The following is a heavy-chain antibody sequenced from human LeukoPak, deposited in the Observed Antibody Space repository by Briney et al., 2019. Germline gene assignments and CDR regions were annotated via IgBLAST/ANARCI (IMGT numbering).Heavy chain of an antibody. J-gene: IGHJ4*02. CDR2: VWYDGSNK. CDR1: GFTFSSYG. V-gene: IGHV3-33*01. D-gene: IGHD3-22*01. CDR3: ARDEDDSSGYLVY. Sequence: GGSLRLSCAASGFTFSSYGMHWVRQAPGKGLKWVAVVWYDGSNKYYADSVKGRFTISRDNSKNTLYLQMNSLRAEDTAVYYCARDEDDSSGYLVYWGQGTLVTVSS.